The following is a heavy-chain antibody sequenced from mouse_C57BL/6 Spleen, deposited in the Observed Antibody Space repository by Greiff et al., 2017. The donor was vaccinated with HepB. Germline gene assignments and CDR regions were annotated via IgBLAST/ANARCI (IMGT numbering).Heavy chain of an antibody. CDR1: GYTFTTYP. CDR3: AILYYGSSYPYYFDY. D-gene: IGHD1-1*01. J-gene: IGHJ2*01. Sequence: VQLQQSGAELVKPGASVKMSCKASGYTFTTYPIEWMKQNHGKSLEWIGNFHPYNDDTKYNEKFKGKATLTVEKSSSTVYLELSRLTSDDSAVYYCAILYYGSSYPYYFDYWGQGTTLTVSS. CDR2: FHPYNDDT. V-gene: IGHV1-47*01.